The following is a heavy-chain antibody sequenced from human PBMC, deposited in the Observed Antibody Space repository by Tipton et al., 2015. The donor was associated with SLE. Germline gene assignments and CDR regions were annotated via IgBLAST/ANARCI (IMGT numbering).Heavy chain of an antibody. D-gene: IGHD1-14*01. CDR2: INHSGST. CDR3: ARVTTGALDM. V-gene: IGHV4-34*01. J-gene: IGHJ3*02. Sequence: TLSLTCAVYGGSFSGYYWSWIRQPPGKGLEWIGEINHSGSTNYNPSLKSRVTISVDTSKNQFSLKLSSVTAADTAVYYCARVTTGALDMWGQGTKVTVSS. CDR1: GGSFSGYY.